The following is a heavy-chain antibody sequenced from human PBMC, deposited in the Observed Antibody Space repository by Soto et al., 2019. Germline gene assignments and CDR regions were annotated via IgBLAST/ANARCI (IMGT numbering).Heavy chain of an antibody. CDR1: GYTFTSYG. CDR2: ISAYNGNT. V-gene: IGHV1-18*01. J-gene: IGHJ6*02. Sequence: GASVKVSCKASGYTFTSYGISWVRQAPGQGLEWMGWISAYNGNTNYAQKLQGRVTMTTGTSTSTAYMELRSLRSDDTAVYYCARDLFDLYDIVGPLLEVGVWGQGTTVTVSS. D-gene: IGHD2-21*01. CDR3: ARDLFDLYDIVGPLLEVGV.